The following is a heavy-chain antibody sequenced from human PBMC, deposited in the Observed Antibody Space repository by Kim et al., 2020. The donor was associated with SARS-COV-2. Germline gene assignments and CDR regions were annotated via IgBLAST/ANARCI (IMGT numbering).Heavy chain of an antibody. CDR1: GFTFSNAW. CDR3: TIRRGYSYGPHDY. D-gene: IGHD5-18*01. V-gene: IGHV3-15*01. Sequence: GGSLRLSCAASGFTFSNAWMSWVRQAPGKGLEWVGRIKSKTDGGTTDYAAPVKGRFTISRDDSKNTLYLQMNSLKTEDTAVYYCTIRRGYSYGPHDYWGQGTLVTVSS. CDR2: IKSKTDGGTT. J-gene: IGHJ4*02.